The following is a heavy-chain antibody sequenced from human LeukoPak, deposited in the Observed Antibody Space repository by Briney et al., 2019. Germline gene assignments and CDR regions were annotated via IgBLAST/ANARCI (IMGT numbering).Heavy chain of an antibody. CDR1: GGTFSSYA. J-gene: IGHJ4*02. Sequence: ASVKVSCKASGGTFSSYAISWVRQAPGQGLEWMGWISAYNGNKNYAQKLQGRVTMTTDTSTSTAYMELRSLRSDDTAVYYCARSGPWVLFDYWGRGTLVTVSS. CDR2: ISAYNGNK. CDR3: ARSGPWVLFDY. V-gene: IGHV1-18*01. D-gene: IGHD3-10*01.